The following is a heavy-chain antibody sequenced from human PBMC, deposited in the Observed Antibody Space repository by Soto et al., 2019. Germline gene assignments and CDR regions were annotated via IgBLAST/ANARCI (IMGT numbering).Heavy chain of an antibody. V-gene: IGHV2-5*02. D-gene: IGHD2-8*02. J-gene: IGHJ4*02. CDR3: AHILIHYWRSRGAFDY. CDR1: GFSLSTSGVG. Sequence: QITLKESGPTLVKPTQTLTLTCTFSGFSLSTSGVGVGWIRQPPGKALEWLALIYWDDDKRYSPSLKSRLTITKDTSNNHRVLTMTNMDPLDTATYYCAHILIHYWRSRGAFDYWGQGTLVTVSS. CDR2: IYWDDDK.